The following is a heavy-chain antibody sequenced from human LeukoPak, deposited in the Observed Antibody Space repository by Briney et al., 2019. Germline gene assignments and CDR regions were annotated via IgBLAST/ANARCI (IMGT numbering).Heavy chain of an antibody. CDR2: IYYSGST. V-gene: IGHV4-59*01. CDR3: ARGGFLDPFDP. CDR1: GGSISNYY. D-gene: IGHD1-1*01. Sequence: PSETLSLTCTLSGGSISNYYWNCIRQPPGKGLDWIGYIYYSGSTKYNPSLKSRVTISVDTSKNQFSLRLSSVTAADTAVYYCARGGFLDPFDPWGQGTLVTVSS. J-gene: IGHJ5*02.